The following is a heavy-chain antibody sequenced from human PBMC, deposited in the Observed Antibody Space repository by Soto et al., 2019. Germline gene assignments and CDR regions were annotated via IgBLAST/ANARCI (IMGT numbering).Heavy chain of an antibody. CDR1: GFTFSSYG. CDR3: ARTQLYDSSGYLDY. J-gene: IGHJ4*02. V-gene: IGHV3-33*01. Sequence: GGSLRLSCAASGFTFSSYGMHWVRQAPGKGLEWVAVIWYDGSNKYYADSVKGRFTISRDNSKNTLYLQMNSLRAEDAAVYYCARTQLYDSSGYLDYWGQGTLVTVS. D-gene: IGHD3-22*01. CDR2: IWYDGSNK.